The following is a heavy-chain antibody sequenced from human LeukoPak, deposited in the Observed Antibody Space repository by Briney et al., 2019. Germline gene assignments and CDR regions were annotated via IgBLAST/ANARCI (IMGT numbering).Heavy chain of an antibody. CDR2: IYYSGST. CDR1: GGSITSYY. Sequence: SETLSLTCTVSGGSITSYYWSWIRQPPGKGLEWIGYIYYSGSTNHNPSLKSRVTMSVDTSKNQFSLKLSSVTAADTAVYYCARGLEGYYYYYYMDAWGKGTTVTVSS. CDR3: ARGLEGYYYYYYMDA. D-gene: IGHD2-15*01. V-gene: IGHV4-59*01. J-gene: IGHJ6*03.